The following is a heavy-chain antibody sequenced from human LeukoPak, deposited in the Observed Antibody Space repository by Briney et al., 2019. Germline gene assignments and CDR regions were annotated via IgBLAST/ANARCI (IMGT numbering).Heavy chain of an antibody. D-gene: IGHD6-13*01. CDR1: GYTFTGYY. CDR3: ARGRIAAAGTWWFDP. J-gene: IGHJ5*02. CDR2: INPNSGGT. V-gene: IGHV1-2*02. Sequence: ASVKVSCKASGYTFTGYYMHWVREAPGQGLEWMGWINPNSGGTNYAQKFQGRVTMARDTSINTADMALSRLGSDATAMCSWARGRIAAAGTWWFDPWGQGTLVTVSS.